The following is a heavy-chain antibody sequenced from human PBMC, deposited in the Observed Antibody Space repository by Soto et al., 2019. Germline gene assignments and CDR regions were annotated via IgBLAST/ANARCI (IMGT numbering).Heavy chain of an antibody. V-gene: IGHV3-30-3*01. Sequence: QVQLVESGGGVVQPGRSLRLSCAASGFTFSSYAMHWVRQAPGKGLEWVAVISYDGSNKYYADSVKGRFTISRDNSKNTLYLQMNRLIAEDTAVYYCASLYGSGSYYSGVGDYWGQGTLVTVSS. CDR3: ASLYGSGSYYSGVGDY. CDR1: GFTFSSYA. J-gene: IGHJ4*02. D-gene: IGHD3-10*01. CDR2: ISYDGSNK.